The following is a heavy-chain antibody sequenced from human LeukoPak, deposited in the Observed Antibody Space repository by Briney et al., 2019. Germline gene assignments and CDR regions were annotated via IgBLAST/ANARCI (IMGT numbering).Heavy chain of an antibody. CDR2: INHRGNT. J-gene: IGHJ4*02. D-gene: IGHD4-17*01. CDR3: ARGDATSVTRFRPRPYLDY. CDR1: GGSSSGYY. Sequence: SETLSLTCAVYGGSSSGYYWNWIRQPPGKGLEWIGEINHRGNTNHNPSLKSRVTMSVDTSKNQVSLELRSVTAADTAVYYCARGDATSVTRFRPRPYLDYWGQGTLVTVSS. V-gene: IGHV4-34*01.